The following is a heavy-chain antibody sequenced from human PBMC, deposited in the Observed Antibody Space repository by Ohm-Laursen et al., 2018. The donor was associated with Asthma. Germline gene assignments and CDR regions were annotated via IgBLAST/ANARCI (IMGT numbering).Heavy chain of an antibody. CDR1: GFTFDDYA. V-gene: IGHV3-9*01. Sequence: SLRLSCAASGFTFDDYAVHWVRQAPGKGLEWVSGISWNSGSIGYADSVKGRFTISRDNAKNSLYLQMNSLRAEDTALYYCAKDKSKYYDSSGYYSGVFDYWGQGTLVTVSS. J-gene: IGHJ4*02. CDR2: ISWNSGSI. CDR3: AKDKSKYYDSSGYYSGVFDY. D-gene: IGHD3-22*01.